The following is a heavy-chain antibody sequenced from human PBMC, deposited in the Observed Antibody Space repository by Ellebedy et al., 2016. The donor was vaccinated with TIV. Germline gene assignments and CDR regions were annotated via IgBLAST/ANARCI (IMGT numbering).Heavy chain of an antibody. J-gene: IGHJ4*02. D-gene: IGHD2-2*01. CDR2: IKQDGSDK. V-gene: IGHV3-7*03. Sequence: GESLKISCVDSGLTFSSYWMSWVRQAPGRGLEWLANIKQDGSDKNYVDSVKGRFTISRDNAKKSLYLQMASLRAEDTAVYYCARGSGYCSSTSCSGGSDWGQGTPVTVSS. CDR3: ARGSGYCSSTSCSGGSD. CDR1: GLTFSSYW.